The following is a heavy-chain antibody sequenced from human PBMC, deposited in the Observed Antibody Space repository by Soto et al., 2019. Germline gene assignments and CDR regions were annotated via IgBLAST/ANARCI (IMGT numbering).Heavy chain of an antibody. J-gene: IGHJ6*02. CDR2: MSFDGNHQ. D-gene: IGHD3-3*01. CDR3: ASCERFPRVGVDYYALDV. CDR1: EFTINRNG. V-gene: IGHV3-30*03. Sequence: GGSLRLSCQASEFTINRNGMYWFRQSPGRGLEWVAVMSFDGNHQHYADSVKGRFTISRDNSKNTLSRESNSLSPDDTAVYYCASCERFPRVGVDYYALDVWGQGTTVTVSS.